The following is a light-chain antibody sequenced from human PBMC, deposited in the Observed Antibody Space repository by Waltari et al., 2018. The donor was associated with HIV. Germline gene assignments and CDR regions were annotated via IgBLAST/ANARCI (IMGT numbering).Light chain of an antibody. V-gene: IGKV3-15*01. J-gene: IGKJ1*01. CDR3: QQYNNWPWT. CDR1: QTINNN. Sequence: EIVMTQSPATLSVSPGERATLSCRASQTINNNLAWYQQKPGQTPRLLIYGTSTRATGVPVRFSGSGSGTEFTLTISSLQSEDFADYYCQQYNNWPWTFGQGTKVEIK. CDR2: GTS.